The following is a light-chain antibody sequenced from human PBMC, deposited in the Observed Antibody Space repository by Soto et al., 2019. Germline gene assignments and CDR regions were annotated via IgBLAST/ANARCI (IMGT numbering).Light chain of an antibody. CDR3: QQYNNWPFT. V-gene: IGKV3-15*01. CDR1: QSVTSN. CDR2: GAS. J-gene: IGKJ3*01. Sequence: EIVMTQSPATLSVSPGERATLSCRASQSVTSNLAWYQQKAGQAPRLLIYGASTRTTGVPARFSGSGSATEFTLTISSLQSVDFAVYYCQQYNNWPFTFGPGTKVDIK.